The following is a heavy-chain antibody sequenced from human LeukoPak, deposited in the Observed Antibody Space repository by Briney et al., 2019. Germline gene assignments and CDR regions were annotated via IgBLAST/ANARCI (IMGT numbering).Heavy chain of an antibody. J-gene: IGHJ4*02. CDR2: IYYSGST. V-gene: IGHV4-30-4*08. D-gene: IGHD3-3*01. Sequence: SETLSLTCTVSGGSISSGDYYWRWIRQPPGKGLEWIGYIYYSGSTYYNPSLKSRVTISVDTSKNQFSLKLSSVTAADTAVYYCARDPAVNDFWSGYSDDYWGQGTLVTVSS. CDR1: GGSISSGDYY. CDR3: ARDPAVNDFWSGYSDDY.